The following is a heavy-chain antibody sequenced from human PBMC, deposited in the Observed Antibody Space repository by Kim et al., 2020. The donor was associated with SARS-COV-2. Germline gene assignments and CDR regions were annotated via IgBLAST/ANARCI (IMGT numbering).Heavy chain of an antibody. D-gene: IGHD3-22*01. V-gene: IGHV3-15*01. J-gene: IGHJ4*02. Sequence: DYAAPVKGRFTISRDDSKNTLYLQMNSLKTEDTAVYYCTTLYYYDSSLAYWGQGTLVTVSS. CDR3: TTLYYYDSSLAY.